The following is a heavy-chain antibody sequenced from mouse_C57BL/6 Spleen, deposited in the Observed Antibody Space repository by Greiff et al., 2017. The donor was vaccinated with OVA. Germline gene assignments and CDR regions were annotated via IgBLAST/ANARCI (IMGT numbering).Heavy chain of an antibody. V-gene: IGHV1-64*01. D-gene: IGHD4-1*01. CDR2: IHPNSGST. CDR3: ARSQTGRGGPFAY. J-gene: IGHJ3*01. Sequence: QVQLQQSGAELVKPGASVKLSCKASGYTFTSYWMHWVKQRPGQGLEWIGMIHPNSGSTNYNEKFKSKATLTVDKSSSTAYLQLSSLTSEDSAVYYCARSQTGRGGPFAYWGQGTLVTVSA. CDR1: GYTFTSYW.